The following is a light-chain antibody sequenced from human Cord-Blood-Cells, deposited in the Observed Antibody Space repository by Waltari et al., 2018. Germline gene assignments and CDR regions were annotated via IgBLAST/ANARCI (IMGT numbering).Light chain of an antibody. CDR3: QQYNNWPRT. CDR1: QSVSSN. Sequence: EIVMTQSPATLSVSPGERATLSCRASQSVSSNLAWYQQKPDQAPRLLTYGASTRPTGXXXXXSGXGXGTEXTLTISSLQSEDFAVYYCQQYNNWPRTFGQGTKVEIK. CDR2: GAS. J-gene: IGKJ1*01. V-gene: IGKV3-15*01.